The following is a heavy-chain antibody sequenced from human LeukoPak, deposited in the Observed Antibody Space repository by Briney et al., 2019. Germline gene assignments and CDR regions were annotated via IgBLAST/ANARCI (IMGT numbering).Heavy chain of an antibody. D-gene: IGHD5-12*01. CDR3: AKGGYSGYDLNAFDI. V-gene: IGHV3-30*02. Sequence: GGSLRLSCVASGFTFSTYGMHWVRQAPGKGLEWVAFLRRDESEKYYTDSVKGRFTISRDNSKNTMYLQMNSLRAEDTAVYYCAKGGYSGYDLNAFDIWGQGTMVTVSS. J-gene: IGHJ3*02. CDR2: LRRDESEK. CDR1: GFTFSTYG.